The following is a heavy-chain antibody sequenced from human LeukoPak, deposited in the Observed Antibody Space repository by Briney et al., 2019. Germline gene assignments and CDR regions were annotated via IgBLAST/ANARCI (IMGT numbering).Heavy chain of an antibody. CDR2: MYYTGST. V-gene: IGHV4-39*01. D-gene: IGHD3-22*01. CDR1: GGSVSSSSYY. Sequence: PSETLSLTCTASGGSVSSSSYYWGWIRQPPGKGLEWIGSMYYTGSTYYNPSLKSRVTISVDTSKNQFSLKLSSVTAADTAVYYCARHVGYYDTTGNFRDYWGQGTLVTVSS. J-gene: IGHJ4*02. CDR3: ARHVGYYDTTGNFRDY.